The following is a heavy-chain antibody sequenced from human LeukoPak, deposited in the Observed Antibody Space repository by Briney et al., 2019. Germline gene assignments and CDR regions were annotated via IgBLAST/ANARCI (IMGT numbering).Heavy chain of an antibody. CDR3: ARVERSSRVHYFDY. J-gene: IGHJ4*02. CDR1: GFTFSSYG. CDR2: ISYDGSNK. D-gene: IGHD3-10*01. V-gene: IGHV3-30*03. Sequence: PGRSLRLSCAASGFTFSSYGMHWVRQAPGKGLEWVAVISYDGSNKYYADSVKGRFTISRDNSKNTLYLHMNSLRAEDTAVYYCARVERSSRVHYFDYWGQGTLVTVSS.